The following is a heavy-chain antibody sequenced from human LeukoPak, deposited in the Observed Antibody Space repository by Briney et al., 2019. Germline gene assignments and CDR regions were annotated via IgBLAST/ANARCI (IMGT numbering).Heavy chain of an antibody. CDR1: GYTFNTNG. D-gene: IGHD3-10*01. CDR3: ARVSVENYYFDY. Sequence: ASVKVSCKASGYTFNTNGITWVRQAPGQGLEWMGWVSAYNGNANYAQKFQGRVTITADESTSTAYMELSSLRSEDTAVYYCARVSVENYYFDYWGQGTLVTVSS. J-gene: IGHJ4*02. V-gene: IGHV1-18*01. CDR2: VSAYNGNA.